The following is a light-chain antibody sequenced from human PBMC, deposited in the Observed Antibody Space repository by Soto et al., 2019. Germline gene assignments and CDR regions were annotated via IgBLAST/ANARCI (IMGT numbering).Light chain of an antibody. CDR2: GAS. CDR3: QQYGSSPRT. CDR1: QSVSSNY. Sequence: EIVLTQSPGTLSLFPGEGATLSCRASQSVSSNYLAWYQQKPGQAPRLLIYGASSRSTGIPDRFSGSGSGTDFTLTISRLEPEEFAVYYCQQYGSSPRTFGQGTKVEIK. J-gene: IGKJ1*01. V-gene: IGKV3-20*01.